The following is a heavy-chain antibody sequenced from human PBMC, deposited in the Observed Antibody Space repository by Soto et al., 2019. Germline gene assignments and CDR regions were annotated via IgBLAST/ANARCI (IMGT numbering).Heavy chain of an antibody. D-gene: IGHD4-17*01. V-gene: IGHV3-23*01. J-gene: IGHJ4*02. CDR2: ISGDGGST. CDR3: AKEIPLTTKNPYYFDF. Sequence: PGGSLRLSCAASGFTFSSYAMSWVRRAPGKELEWVSSISGDGGSTYYADSVKGRFTISRDNSKNTLYLQMNSLRAEDTAVYYCAKEIPLTTKNPYYFDFWGQGTLVTVSS. CDR1: GFTFSSYA.